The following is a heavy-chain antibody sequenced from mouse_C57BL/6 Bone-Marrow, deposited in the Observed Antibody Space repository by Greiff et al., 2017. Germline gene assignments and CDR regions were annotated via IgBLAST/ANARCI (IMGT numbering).Heavy chain of an antibody. CDR3: ARERVFSADY. Sequence: DVKLVESGGGLVKPGGSLKLSCAASGFTFSSYAMSWVRQTPEKRLEWVATISDGGSYTYYPDNVKGRFTISRDNAKNNLYLQMSHLKSEDTAMYYCARERVFSADYWGQGTTLTVSS. J-gene: IGHJ2*01. V-gene: IGHV5-4*01. CDR1: GFTFSSYA. D-gene: IGHD2-10*02. CDR2: ISDGGSYT.